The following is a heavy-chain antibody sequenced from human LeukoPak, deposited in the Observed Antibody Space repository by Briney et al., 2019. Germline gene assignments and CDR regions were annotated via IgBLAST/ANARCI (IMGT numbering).Heavy chain of an antibody. J-gene: IGHJ6*04. V-gene: IGHV4-4*02. CDR2: IYHSGST. D-gene: IGHD2-15*01. Sequence: SGTLSLTCAVSGGSLSSSNWWSWVRPPPGKGLEWIGEIYHSGSTNYNPSLKSRVTISVDKSKNQFSLKLSSVTAADTAVYYCARAVCSGGSCYGNYYYYGMDVWGKGTTVTVSS. CDR1: GGSLSSSNW. CDR3: ARAVCSGGSCYGNYYYYGMDV.